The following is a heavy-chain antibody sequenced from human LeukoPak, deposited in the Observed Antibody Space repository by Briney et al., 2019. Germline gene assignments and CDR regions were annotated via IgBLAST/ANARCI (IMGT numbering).Heavy chain of an antibody. D-gene: IGHD4-17*01. CDR3: ARECLTTGNTCFDP. Sequence: GGSLRLSCAASGFTFSNYAMHWVRQAPDKGLEWVAVISYDATNKYYVDSVKGRFLISRDNSKNTLYLQMNSLRAEDTAVYYCARECLTTGNTCFDPWGQGTLVTVSS. V-gene: IGHV3-30*04. J-gene: IGHJ5*02. CDR2: ISYDATNK. CDR1: GFTFSNYA.